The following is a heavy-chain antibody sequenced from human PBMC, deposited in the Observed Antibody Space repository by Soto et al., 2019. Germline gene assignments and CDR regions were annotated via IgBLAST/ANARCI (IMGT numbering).Heavy chain of an antibody. CDR2: IIPIFGIA. Sequence: ASVKVSCKASGGTFSSYAISRVRQAPGQGLEWMGGIIPIFGIANYAQKFQGRVTITADKSTSTAYMELSSLRSEDTAVYYCARSEDYYYYMDVWGKGTTVTVSS. J-gene: IGHJ6*03. V-gene: IGHV1-69*10. CDR1: GGTFSSYA. CDR3: ARSEDYYYYMDV.